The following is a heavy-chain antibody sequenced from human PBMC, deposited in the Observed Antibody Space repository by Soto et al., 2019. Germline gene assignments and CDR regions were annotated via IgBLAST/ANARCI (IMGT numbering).Heavy chain of an antibody. D-gene: IGHD2-8*02. Sequence: EAELVESGGGLVQPGGSLTLSCAASGFIFSDYEVDWVRQAPGRGPEWISYISDGGTTIYYAASVKGRFTISRDDAKKSLYLHMNNLRVDDTAIYFCVKEYCTGGTCFDALDLWGQGTVVTVSS. CDR2: ISDGGTTI. J-gene: IGHJ3*01. V-gene: IGHV3-48*03. CDR3: VKEYCTGGTCFDALDL. CDR1: GFIFSDYE.